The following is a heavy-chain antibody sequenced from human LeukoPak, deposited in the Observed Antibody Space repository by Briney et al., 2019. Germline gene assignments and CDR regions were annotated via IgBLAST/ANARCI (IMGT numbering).Heavy chain of an antibody. V-gene: IGHV3-33*01. Sequence: GGSLRLSCAASGFTFSSYGMHWVRQAPGKGLEWVAVIWYDGSNKYYADSVKGRFTISRDNSKNTLYLQMNSLRAEDTAVYYCAGNSLYRGSWFDPWGQGTLVTVSS. J-gene: IGHJ5*02. CDR3: AGNSLYRGSWFDP. CDR1: GFTFSSYG. D-gene: IGHD3-16*01. CDR2: IWYDGSNK.